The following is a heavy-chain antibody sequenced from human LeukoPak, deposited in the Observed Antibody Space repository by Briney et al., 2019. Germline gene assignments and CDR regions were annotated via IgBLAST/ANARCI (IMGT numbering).Heavy chain of an antibody. Sequence: RASVKVSCKASGYTFTSYGISWVRQAPGQGLEWMGWISAYNGNTNYAQKLQGRVTMTTDTSTSTAYMELRSLRSDDTAVYYCARVREDYYDSEKAFDYWGQGTLVTVSS. CDR2: ISAYNGNT. CDR3: ARVREDYYDSEKAFDY. D-gene: IGHD3-22*01. CDR1: GYTFTSYG. J-gene: IGHJ4*02. V-gene: IGHV1-18*01.